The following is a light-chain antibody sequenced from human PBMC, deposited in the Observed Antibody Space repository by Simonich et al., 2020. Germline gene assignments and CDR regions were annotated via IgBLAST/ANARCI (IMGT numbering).Light chain of an antibody. Sequence: QSALTQPASVSGSPGQSITISCTGNSSVVGGYNYVSWYQQHPGKAPKLMIYDVSNRPSGVSNRFSGSKSGNTASLTISGLQAEDEADYYCSSYTSSSLVFGGGTKLTVL. CDR2: DVS. J-gene: IGLJ3*02. V-gene: IGLV2-14*03. CDR1: SSVVGGYNY. CDR3: SSYTSSSLV.